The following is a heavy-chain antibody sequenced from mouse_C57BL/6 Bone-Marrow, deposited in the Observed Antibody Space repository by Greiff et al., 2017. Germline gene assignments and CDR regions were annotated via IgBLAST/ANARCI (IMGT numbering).Heavy chain of an antibody. CDR2: IYPGSGNT. V-gene: IGHV1-76*01. CDR3: ARVGPYPHFDY. Sequence: QVQLKQSGAELVRPGASVKLSCKASGYTFTDYYINWVKQRPGQGLEWIARIYPGSGNTYYNEKFKGKATLTAEKSSSTAYMQLSSLTSEDSAVYFCARVGPYPHFDYWGQGTTLTVSS. J-gene: IGHJ2*01. D-gene: IGHD5-1-1*01. CDR1: GYTFTDYY.